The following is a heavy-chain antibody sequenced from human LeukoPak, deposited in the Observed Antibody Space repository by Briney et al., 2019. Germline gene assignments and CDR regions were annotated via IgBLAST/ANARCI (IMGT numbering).Heavy chain of an antibody. CDR2: IYHSGST. V-gene: IGHV4-30-2*01. CDR1: GGSISSGGYS. D-gene: IGHD6-19*01. J-gene: IGHJ2*01. CDR3: ARRGSGWYDWYFDL. Sequence: SETLSLTCAVSGGSISSGGYSWSWIRQPPGKGLEWIGYIYHSGSTYYNPSLKSRVTISVDRSKNQFSLKLSSVTAADTAVYYCARRGSGWYDWYFDLWGRGTLVTVSS.